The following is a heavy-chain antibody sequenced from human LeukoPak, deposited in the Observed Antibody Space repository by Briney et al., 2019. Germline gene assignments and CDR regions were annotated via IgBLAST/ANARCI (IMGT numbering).Heavy chain of an antibody. V-gene: IGHV3-21*01. CDR2: ITSMSSSI. Sequence: GGSLRLSCEASGFTFSSYSMNWVRQAPGKGLEWVSSITSMSSSIYYADSVQGRFTISRDNAKNSVYLQMNSLRAEDTAVYYCAKEMGSSGSTKYSFDNWGQGALVTVSS. J-gene: IGHJ4*02. D-gene: IGHD3-22*01. CDR1: GFTFSSYS. CDR3: AKEMGSSGSTKYSFDN.